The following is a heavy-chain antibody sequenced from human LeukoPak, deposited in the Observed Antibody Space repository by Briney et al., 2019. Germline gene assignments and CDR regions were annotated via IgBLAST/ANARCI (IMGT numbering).Heavy chain of an antibody. CDR1: GFTFSSYA. Sequence: PGGSLRLSCAASGFTFSSYAMSWVRQAPGKGLEWVSAISGSGGSTYCADSVKGRFTISGDNSKNTLYLQMNSLRAEDTAVYYCAKSRYIVVVVAARDYWGQGTLVTVSS. CDR3: AKSRYIVVVVAARDY. J-gene: IGHJ4*02. V-gene: IGHV3-23*01. D-gene: IGHD2-15*01. CDR2: ISGSGGST.